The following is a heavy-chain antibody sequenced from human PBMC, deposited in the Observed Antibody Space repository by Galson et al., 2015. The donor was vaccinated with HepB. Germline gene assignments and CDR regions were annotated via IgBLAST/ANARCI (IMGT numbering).Heavy chain of an antibody. Sequence: LRLSCAASEFTFSSYWMNWVRQAPGKGLEWVANINPDGSEKYYVASLKGRFTISRDNAKNSLHLQMDSLRAEDTAVYYCARRISLVRGIITKPDYYYGMDVWGQGTTVTVAS. CDR1: EFTFSSYW. D-gene: IGHD3-10*01. J-gene: IGHJ6*02. V-gene: IGHV3-7*03. CDR2: INPDGSEK. CDR3: ARRISLVRGIITKPDYYYGMDV.